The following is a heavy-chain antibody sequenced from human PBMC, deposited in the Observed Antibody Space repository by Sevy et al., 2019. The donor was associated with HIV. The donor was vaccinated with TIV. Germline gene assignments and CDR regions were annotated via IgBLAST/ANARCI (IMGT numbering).Heavy chain of an antibody. V-gene: IGHV4-39*01. J-gene: IGHJ5*02. D-gene: IGHD2-15*01. CDR1: GGSIITTNFY. CDR3: GIGQGRAWFDP. Sequence: SQTLSLTCTVSGGSIITTNFYWGWIRQAPGKGLEWIGYINHRGHTYYNPSLKSRVTTSVDTSKNQFSLKVTSVTAADTAVYHCGIGQGRAWFDPWGQGTLVTVSS. CDR2: INHRGHT.